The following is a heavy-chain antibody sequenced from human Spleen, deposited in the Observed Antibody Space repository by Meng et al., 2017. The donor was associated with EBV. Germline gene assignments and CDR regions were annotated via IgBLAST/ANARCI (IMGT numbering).Heavy chain of an antibody. CDR1: GYTFSSSG. CDR3: ARGANWGPDYFDY. V-gene: IGHV1-46*01. CDR2: INPSGST. J-gene: IGHJ4*02. D-gene: IGHD7-27*01. Sequence: QVQLVQSGAEVXXXXXSXEGSCKASGYTFSSSGFSWVRQAPGQGLEWMGIINPSGSTSYAQKFQGRVSMTRDTSTSTVYMELSSLRSEDTAVYYCARGANWGPDYFDYWGQGTLVTVSS.